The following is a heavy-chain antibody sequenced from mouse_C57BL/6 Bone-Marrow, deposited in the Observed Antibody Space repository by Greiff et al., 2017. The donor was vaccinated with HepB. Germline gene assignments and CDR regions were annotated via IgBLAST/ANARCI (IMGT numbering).Heavy chain of an antibody. CDR1: GFTFSSYG. J-gene: IGHJ2*01. D-gene: IGHD1-1*01. V-gene: IGHV5-6*02. CDR3: ARHITTVVAFDY. CDR2: ISSGGSYT. Sequence: EVMLVESGGDLVKPGGSLKLSCAASGFTFSSYGMSWVRQTPDKRLEWVATISSGGSYTYYPDSVKGRFTISRDNDKNTLYLQMSSLKSEDTAMYYCARHITTVVAFDYWGQGTTLTVSS.